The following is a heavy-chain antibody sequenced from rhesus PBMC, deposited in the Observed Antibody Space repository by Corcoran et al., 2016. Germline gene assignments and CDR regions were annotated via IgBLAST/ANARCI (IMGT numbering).Heavy chain of an antibody. CDR1: GFTFSTYC. Sequence: EVQLVESGGGLVQPGGSLSLSCAASGFTFSTYCMSWVRQSPGKGLAWVGRIKTKADGGTAAYAESVKGRFTISRDDSKNTRYLQMNSLKTADTAVYSCARDRVTIFDSRVDVWGPGVLVTVSS. CDR2: IKTKADGGTA. CDR3: ARDRVTIFDSRVDV. D-gene: IGHD3-3*01. J-gene: IGHJ5-1*01. V-gene: IGHV3-16*02.